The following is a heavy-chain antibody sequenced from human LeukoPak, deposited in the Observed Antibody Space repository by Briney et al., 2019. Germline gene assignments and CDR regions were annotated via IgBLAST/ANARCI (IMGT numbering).Heavy chain of an antibody. J-gene: IGHJ4*02. CDR2: ISSSSSTI. CDR3: AKAEYQLLDY. V-gene: IGHV3-48*04. Sequence: GGSLRLSCAASGFTFSSYSMNWVRQAPGKGLEWVSYISSSSSTIYYADSVKGRFTISRDNAKNSLYLQMNSLRAGDTAVYYCAKAEYQLLDYWGQGTLVTVSS. CDR1: GFTFSSYS. D-gene: IGHD2-2*01.